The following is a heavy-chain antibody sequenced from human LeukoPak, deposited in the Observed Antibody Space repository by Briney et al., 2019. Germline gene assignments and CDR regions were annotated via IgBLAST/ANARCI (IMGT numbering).Heavy chain of an antibody. D-gene: IGHD1-14*01. Sequence: PGESLRLSCAASGFTFSIYGMHWVRQAPGKGLEWVAVISSDGREEDYADSVRGRFTISRDNSRDTLYLQMSSLRPEDAAVYYCRAATKNRGYYFDYWGQGTLVTVSS. CDR3: RAATKNRGYYFDY. V-gene: IGHV3-30*03. CDR1: GFTFSIYG. CDR2: ISSDGREE. J-gene: IGHJ4*02.